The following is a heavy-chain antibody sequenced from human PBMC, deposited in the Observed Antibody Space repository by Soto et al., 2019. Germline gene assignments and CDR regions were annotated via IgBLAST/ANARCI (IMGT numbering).Heavy chain of an antibody. D-gene: IGHD3-3*01. CDR3: ARSLEWLPELDY. CDR2: IYHSGST. CDR1: SGSISSSNW. Sequence: PSETLSLTCAVSSGSISSSNWWSWVRQPPGKGLEWIGEIYHSGSTNYNPSLKSRVTISVDTSKNQFSLKLSSVTAADTAVYYCARSLEWLPELDYWGQGTLVTVSS. V-gene: IGHV4-4*02. J-gene: IGHJ4*02.